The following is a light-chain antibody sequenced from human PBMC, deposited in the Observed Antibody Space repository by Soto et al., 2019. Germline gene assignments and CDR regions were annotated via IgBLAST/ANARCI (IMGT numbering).Light chain of an antibody. V-gene: IGLV2-14*03. CDR1: SSAVGGYNY. J-gene: IGLJ2*01. Sequence: QSALTQPASVSGSPGQSITISCTGTSSAVGGYNYVSWYQHHPGKAPKLMIYDVSNRPSGVSNRFSGSKSGNTASLTISGLQAEDEADYYCSSYTSSSTVVFGGGTKVTVL. CDR2: DVS. CDR3: SSYTSSSTVV.